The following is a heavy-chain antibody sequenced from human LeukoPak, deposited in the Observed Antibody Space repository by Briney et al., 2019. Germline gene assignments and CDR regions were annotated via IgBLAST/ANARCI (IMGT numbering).Heavy chain of an antibody. CDR1: GGSISSYY. V-gene: IGHV4-59*01. CDR2: IYYSGST. J-gene: IGHJ4*02. D-gene: IGHD1-1*01. CDR3: ARYSWSDGRFDY. Sequence: SETLSLTCTVSGGSISSYYWSWIRQPPGKGLEWIGYIYYSGSTNYNPSLKGRVTISVDTSRNQFSLKLSSVTAADTAVYYCARYSWSDGRFDYWGQGTLVTVSS.